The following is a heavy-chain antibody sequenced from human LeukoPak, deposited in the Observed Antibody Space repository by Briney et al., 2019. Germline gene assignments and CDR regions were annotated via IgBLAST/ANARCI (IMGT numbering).Heavy chain of an antibody. CDR1: GFTFSSYA. V-gene: IGHV3-30-3*01. CDR2: ISYDGSNK. Sequence: GGSLRLSCAASGFTFSSYAMHWVRQVPGKGLEWVAVISYDGSNKYYADSVKGRFTISRDNSKNTLYLQMNSLRAEDTAVYYCASRSGSYRPFDYWGQGTLVTVSS. CDR3: ASRSGSYRPFDY. D-gene: IGHD1-26*01. J-gene: IGHJ4*02.